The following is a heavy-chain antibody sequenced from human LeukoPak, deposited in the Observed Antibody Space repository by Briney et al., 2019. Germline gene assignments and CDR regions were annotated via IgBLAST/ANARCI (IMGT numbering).Heavy chain of an antibody. J-gene: IGHJ4*02. Sequence: PGGSLRLSCAASGCTFSSYEMHWVRQAPGKGLEWVSYISSSGSTIYYADSVKGRFTISRDNAKNSLYLQMHSLRAEDTAVYYCARDYGGSSPFDYWGQGTLVTVSS. CDR3: ARDYGGSSPFDY. CDR2: ISSSGSTI. CDR1: GCTFSSYE. D-gene: IGHD4-23*01. V-gene: IGHV3-48*03.